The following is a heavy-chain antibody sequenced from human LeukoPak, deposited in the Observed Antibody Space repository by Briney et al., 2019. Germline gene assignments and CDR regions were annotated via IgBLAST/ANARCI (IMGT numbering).Heavy chain of an antibody. V-gene: IGHV3-48*03. Sequence: GGSLRLSCAASGFTFSSYEMNWVRQAPGKGLEWVSYISSSGSTIYYADSVKGRFTISRDNAKNSLYLQMNSRRAEDTAVYYCARGPMLRGVIIRRSKSGYFDYWGQGTLVTVSS. CDR2: ISSSGSTI. CDR3: ARGPMLRGVIIRRSKSGYFDY. D-gene: IGHD3-10*01. J-gene: IGHJ4*02. CDR1: GFTFSSYE.